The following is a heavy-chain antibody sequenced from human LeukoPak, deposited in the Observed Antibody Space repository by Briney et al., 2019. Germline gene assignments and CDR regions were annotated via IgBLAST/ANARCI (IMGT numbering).Heavy chain of an antibody. CDR2: INHSGST. V-gene: IGHV4-34*01. CDR1: AGSFSAYH. CDR3: ARRRARAVRGVILGTVLIDY. D-gene: IGHD3-10*01. Sequence: PSETLSLTCAVYAGSFSAYHWSWLRQPPGKGLEWIGEINHSGSTNYDPSLTSRVTISVDTSKNQFSLKLSSVTAADTAVYYCARRRARAVRGVILGTVLIDYWGQGTLVTVSS. J-gene: IGHJ4*02.